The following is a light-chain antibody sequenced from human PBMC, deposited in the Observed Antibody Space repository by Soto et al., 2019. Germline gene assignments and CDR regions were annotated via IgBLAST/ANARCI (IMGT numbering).Light chain of an antibody. J-gene: IGKJ1*01. CDR2: DAS. CDR1: QSVTNY. Sequence: EIFLTQSPDTLSLSPGERATLTCRASQSVTNYIAWYQQRPGQAPRLLIYDASNRATGVPARFSGSRSGTDFTLTISDPEPADFGLYYCQQRLNWPPGFGQGTKVDIK. V-gene: IGKV3-11*01. CDR3: QQRLNWPPG.